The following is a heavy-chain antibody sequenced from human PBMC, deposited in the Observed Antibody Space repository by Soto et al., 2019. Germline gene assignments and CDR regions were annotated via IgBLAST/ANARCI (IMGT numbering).Heavy chain of an antibody. CDR1: GYIFTNYY. V-gene: IGHV1-46*01. CDR3: ARGDNDH. J-gene: IGHJ5*02. CDR2: IHPDGGHT. Sequence: ASVKVSCKASGYIFTNYYVQWVRQAPGQGLEWMGVIHPDGGHTTYSQKFQDRVTMTRDTFTSTIYMELSSLRPEDIAVYYCARGDNDHWGQGTLVTVSS.